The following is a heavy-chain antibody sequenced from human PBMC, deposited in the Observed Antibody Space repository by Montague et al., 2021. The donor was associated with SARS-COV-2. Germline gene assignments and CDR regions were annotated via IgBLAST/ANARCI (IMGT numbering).Heavy chain of an antibody. Sequence: SETRSLTCTVSGGSISSSSYYWGWIRQPPGKGLEWIGSIYYSGSTYYNPSLRSRVTISVDTSENQFSLKLSSVTAADTAVYYCARLGRQQLVRLSGMDVWGQGTTVTGSS. CDR2: IYYSGST. J-gene: IGHJ6*02. CDR3: ARLGRQQLVRLSGMDV. V-gene: IGHV4-39*07. CDR1: GGSISSSSYY. D-gene: IGHD6-13*01.